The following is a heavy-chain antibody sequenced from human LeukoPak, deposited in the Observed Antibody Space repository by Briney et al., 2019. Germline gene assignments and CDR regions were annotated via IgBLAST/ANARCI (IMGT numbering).Heavy chain of an antibody. V-gene: IGHV1-69*04. CDR2: IIPVLNIT. CDR1: GGTFSSSA. CDR3: ARDRLGGDLTGESLY. D-gene: IGHD4-17*01. J-gene: IGHJ4*02. Sequence: ASVKVSCKTSGGTFSSSAITWVRQAPGQGLEWMGRIIPVLNITSYAQKFQGRVTITADTSTTTAYLELRSLKSDDTAVYYCARDRLGGDLTGESLYWGQGTLVTVSS.